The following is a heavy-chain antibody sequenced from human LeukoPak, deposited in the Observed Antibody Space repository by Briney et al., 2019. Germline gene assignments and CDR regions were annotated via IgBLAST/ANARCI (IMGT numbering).Heavy chain of an antibody. CDR2: IMDNGGRT. J-gene: IGHJ4*02. CDR1: GFSFTTYP. Sequence: GESLRLSCAASGFSFTTYPMSWVRQPPGKGLEWVSVIMDNGGRTFYADSVKGRLTISRDNSKNTLYLQMNSLSAEDSAIYYCARLWRGSYPRFFDFWGRGALVTVS. V-gene: IGHV3-23*01. D-gene: IGHD4/OR15-4a*01. CDR3: ARLWRGSYPRFFDF.